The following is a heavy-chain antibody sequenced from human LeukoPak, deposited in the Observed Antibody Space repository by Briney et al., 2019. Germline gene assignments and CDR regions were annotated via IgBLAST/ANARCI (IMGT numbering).Heavy chain of an antibody. D-gene: IGHD6-6*01. CDR3: ARWADKSGTSSRVAFDI. Sequence: SETLSLTCTVSGGSINNNYWSWIRQPAGKGLEWIGRIYTTGSTNYNPSLQSRVTMSVDTSKNQFSLNVSSVTAADTAVYYCARWADKSGTSSRVAFDIWGQGTMVTVSS. CDR2: IYTTGST. V-gene: IGHV4-4*07. J-gene: IGHJ3*02. CDR1: GGSINNNY.